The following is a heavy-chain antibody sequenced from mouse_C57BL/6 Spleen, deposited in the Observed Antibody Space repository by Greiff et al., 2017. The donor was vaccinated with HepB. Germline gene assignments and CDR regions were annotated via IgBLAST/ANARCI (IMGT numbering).Heavy chain of an antibody. CDR1: GYTFTDYN. CDR2: INPNNGGT. V-gene: IGHV1-22*01. J-gene: IGHJ3*01. CDR3: SPYYSGSSRGFAY. Sequence: EVQLQQSGPELVKPGASVKMSCKASGYTFTDYNMHWVKQSHGKSLEWIGYINPNNGGTNSNQKFKGKATLIVNKSSSTAYMELRSLTSEDSAVYYCSPYYSGSSRGFAYWGQGTLVTVAA. D-gene: IGHD1-1*01.